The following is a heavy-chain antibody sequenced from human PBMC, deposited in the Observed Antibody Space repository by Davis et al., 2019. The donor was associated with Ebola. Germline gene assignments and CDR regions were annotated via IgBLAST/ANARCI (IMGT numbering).Heavy chain of an antibody. V-gene: IGHV3-64*01. CDR2: ISSNGGST. Sequence: ESLKISCAASGFTFSSYAMHWVRQAPGKGLEYVSAISSNGGSTYYANSVKGRFTISRDNSKNTLYLQMGSLRAEDMAVYYCASSDPRGYDFWSGAFDPWGQGTLVTVSS. CDR1: GFTFSSYA. J-gene: IGHJ5*02. CDR3: ASSDPRGYDFWSGAFDP. D-gene: IGHD3-3*01.